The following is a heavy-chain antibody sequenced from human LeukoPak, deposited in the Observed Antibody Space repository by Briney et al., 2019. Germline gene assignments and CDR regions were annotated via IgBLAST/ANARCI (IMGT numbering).Heavy chain of an antibody. D-gene: IGHD3-3*01. CDR2: IYSGGST. J-gene: IGHJ4*02. CDR1: GFTVSSNY. CDR3: ARGGVFGVVTYEYYFDY. V-gene: IGHV3-53*01. Sequence: PGGSLRLSCAASGFTVSSNYMSWVRQAPGKGLEWVSVIYSGGSTYYADSVKGRFTISRDNSKNTLYLQMNSLRAEDTAVYYCARGGVFGVVTYEYYFDYWGQGTLVTVSS.